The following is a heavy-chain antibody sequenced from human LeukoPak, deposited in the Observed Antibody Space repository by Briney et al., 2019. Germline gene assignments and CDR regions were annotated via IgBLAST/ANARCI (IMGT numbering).Heavy chain of an antibody. V-gene: IGHV3-30-3*01. J-gene: IGHJ5*02. CDR1: GFTFRNYV. Sequence: GGSLRLSCAASGFTFRNYVIHWVRQAPGKGLEWVAVTSSDLNVKLYADSVKGRFTISRDNAKNSLYLQMNSLRAEDTAVYYCARDLRRGRGFDPWGQGTLVTVSS. CDR3: ARDLRRGRGFDP. CDR2: TSSDLNVK.